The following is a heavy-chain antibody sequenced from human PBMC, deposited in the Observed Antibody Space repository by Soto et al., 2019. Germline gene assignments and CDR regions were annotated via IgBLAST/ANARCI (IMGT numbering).Heavy chain of an antibody. J-gene: IGHJ4*02. V-gene: IGHV4-39*01. CDR2: ITHTGRT. D-gene: IGHD2-2*01. Sequence: SETLSLTCTVSGGSVSSSDYYWSWIRQPPGKGLEWIGEITHTGRTNYNPSLKSRLTISVDTSKNEFSLRLSSVTAADTSVYYCARIYCTSTTCYVVSWGQGTLVTVSS. CDR3: ARIYCTSTTCYVVS. CDR1: GGSVSSSDYY.